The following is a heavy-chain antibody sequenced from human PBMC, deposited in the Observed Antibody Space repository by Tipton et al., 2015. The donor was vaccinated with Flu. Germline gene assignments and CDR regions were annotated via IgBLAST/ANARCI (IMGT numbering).Heavy chain of an antibody. V-gene: IGHV4-4*07. CDR1: GGSLSSYY. J-gene: IGHJ5*02. Sequence: LSLTCTVSGGSLSSYYWSWIRQPAGKGLEWIGRMYTSGSTNYNPSLKSRLTMSVDASKNQISLKLSSVTAADTAVYYCARYPESNYHWFGPWGQGALVTVSS. CDR2: MYTSGST. D-gene: IGHD4-11*01. CDR3: ARYPESNYHWFGP.